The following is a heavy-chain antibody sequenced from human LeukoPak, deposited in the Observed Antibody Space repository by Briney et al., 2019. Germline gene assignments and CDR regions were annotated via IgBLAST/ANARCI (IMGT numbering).Heavy chain of an antibody. CDR2: ISAYNGNT. D-gene: IGHD6-19*01. J-gene: IGHJ4*02. CDR1: GYTFTSYG. CDR3: ARDDSSGWYLRFDY. V-gene: IGHV1-18*01. Sequence: ASVKVSCKASGYTFTSYGISWVRQAPGQGLEWMGWISAYNGNTNYAQKLQGRVTMTTDTSTSTAYMELRSLRSDDTTVYYCARDDSSGWYLRFDYWGQGTLVTVSS.